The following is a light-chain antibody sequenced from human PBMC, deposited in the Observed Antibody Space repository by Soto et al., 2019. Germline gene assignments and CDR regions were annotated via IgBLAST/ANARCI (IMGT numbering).Light chain of an antibody. Sequence: DRVTISCRASQNINNWIAWYQQKPGKAHKFLIYDASTLESGVPSRFSGSGSGTEFTLTISSLQPDDFATYYCQPYSIQWTFGQGTKV. CDR3: QPYSIQWT. J-gene: IGKJ1*01. CDR1: QNINNW. V-gene: IGKV1-5*01. CDR2: DAS.